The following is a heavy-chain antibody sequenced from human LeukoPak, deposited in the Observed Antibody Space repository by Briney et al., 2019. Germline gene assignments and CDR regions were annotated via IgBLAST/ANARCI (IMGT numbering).Heavy chain of an antibody. CDR1: GGSFSGYY. V-gene: IGHV4-34*01. CDR3: ARGRWLQLPRYRRGFDY. D-gene: IGHD5-12*01. Sequence: SETLSLTCAVYGGSFSGYYWSWIRQPPGKGLEWIGEINHGGSTNYNPSLKSRVTISVDTSKNQFSLKLSSVTAADTAVYYCARGRWLQLPRYRRGFDYWGQGTLVTVSS. CDR2: INHGGST. J-gene: IGHJ4*02.